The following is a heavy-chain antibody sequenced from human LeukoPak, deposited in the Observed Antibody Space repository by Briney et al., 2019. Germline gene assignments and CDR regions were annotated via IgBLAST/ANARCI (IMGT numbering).Heavy chain of an antibody. J-gene: IGHJ5*02. CDR1: GGSISSGGYY. V-gene: IGHV4-31*03. CDR3: ARTLRRGYCSSTSCYGGEGNWFDP. D-gene: IGHD2-2*01. Sequence: SQTLSLTCTVSGGSISSGGYYWSRIRQHPGKGLEWIGYIYYSGSAYYNPSLKSRVTISVDTSKNQFSLKLSSVTATDTAVYYCARTLRRGYCSSTSCYGGEGNWFDPWGQGTLVTVSS. CDR2: IYYSGSA.